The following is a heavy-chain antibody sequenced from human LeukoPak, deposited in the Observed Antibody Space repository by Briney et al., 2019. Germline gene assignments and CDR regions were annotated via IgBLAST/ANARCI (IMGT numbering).Heavy chain of an antibody. Sequence: GGSLRLSCAASGFTFSSYGMNWVRQAPGKGLEWVSSISSSSSYIYYADSVKGRFTISRDNAKNSLYLQMNSLRAEDTAVYYCARNPGYCSGGSCLGQFDYWGQGTLVTVSS. CDR3: ARNPGYCSGGSCLGQFDY. V-gene: IGHV3-21*01. D-gene: IGHD2-15*01. J-gene: IGHJ4*02. CDR2: ISSSSSYI. CDR1: GFTFSSYG.